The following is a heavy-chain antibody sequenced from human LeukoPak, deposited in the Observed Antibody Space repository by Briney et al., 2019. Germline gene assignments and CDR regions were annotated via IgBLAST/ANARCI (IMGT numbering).Heavy chain of an antibody. CDR3: AREFSSSLDY. Sequence: SETLSLTCAVYGGSFSAYYWSWIRQPPGKGLEWIGEISHSGSTNYNPSLKSRVTISVDTSKNQFSLKLSSVTAADTAVYYCAREFSSSLDYWGQGTLVTVSS. D-gene: IGHD6-6*01. V-gene: IGHV4-34*01. CDR2: ISHSGST. CDR1: GGSFSAYY. J-gene: IGHJ4*02.